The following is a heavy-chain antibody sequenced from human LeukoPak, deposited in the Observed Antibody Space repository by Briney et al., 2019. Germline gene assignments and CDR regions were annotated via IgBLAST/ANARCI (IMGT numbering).Heavy chain of an antibody. V-gene: IGHV4-38-2*02. D-gene: IGHD6-19*01. CDR1: GYSTSSGYY. CDR2: IYHSGST. CDR3: ARGGIAVAGTFDY. J-gene: IGHJ4*02. Sequence: SETLSLTCTVAGYSTSSGYYWGWNRQPPGKGLEWIGSIYHSGSTYYNPSLKSRVTISVDTSKNQFSLKLSSVTAADTAVYYCARGGIAVAGTFDYWGQGTLVTVSS.